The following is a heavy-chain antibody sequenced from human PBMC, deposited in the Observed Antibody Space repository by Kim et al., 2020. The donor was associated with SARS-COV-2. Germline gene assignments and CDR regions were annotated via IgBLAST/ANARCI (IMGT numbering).Heavy chain of an antibody. CDR1: GGSFSGYY. Sequence: SETLSLTCAVYGGSFSGYYWSWIRQPPGKGLEWIGEINHSGSTNYNPSLKSRVTISVDTSKNQFSLKLSSVTAADTAVYYCARVYDRRPDDYWGQGTLVTVSS. J-gene: IGHJ4*02. CDR2: INHSGST. D-gene: IGHD3-22*01. CDR3: ARVYDRRPDDY. V-gene: IGHV4-34*01.